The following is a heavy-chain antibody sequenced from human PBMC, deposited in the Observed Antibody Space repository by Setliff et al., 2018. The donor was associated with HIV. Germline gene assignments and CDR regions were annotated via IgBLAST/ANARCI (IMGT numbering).Heavy chain of an antibody. J-gene: IGHJ5*02. CDR3: ARPHSGRGGGAYFDP. V-gene: IGHV4-59*08. D-gene: IGHD6-19*01. Sequence: PSETLSLTCTVSNVSINSYYWGWIRQPPGKGLEWIGNILDGQITFFNPSLKSRGTISVDPSKNQFSLRLTSVTAADTAVYYCARPHSGRGGGAYFDPWGQGILVTVSS. CDR2: ILDGQIT. CDR1: NVSINSYY.